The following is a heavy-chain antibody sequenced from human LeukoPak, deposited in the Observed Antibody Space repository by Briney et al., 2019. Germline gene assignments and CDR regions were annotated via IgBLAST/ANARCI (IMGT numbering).Heavy chain of an antibody. D-gene: IGHD3-10*01. CDR1: GFTFSSYA. Sequence: LSGGSLRLSCAAPGFTFSSYAMSWVRQAPGKGLEWVSAISGSGGSTYYADSVKGRFTISRDNSKNTLYLQMSSLRAEDTAVYYCAKVTNKWFGELYGWFDPWGQGTLVTVSS. CDR2: ISGSGGST. J-gene: IGHJ5*02. CDR3: AKVTNKWFGELYGWFDP. V-gene: IGHV3-23*01.